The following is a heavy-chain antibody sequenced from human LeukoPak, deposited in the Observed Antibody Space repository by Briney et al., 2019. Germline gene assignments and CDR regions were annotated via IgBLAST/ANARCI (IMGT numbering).Heavy chain of an antibody. CDR3: ARPLGAVHYYYYYGMDV. V-gene: IGHV1-69*13. Sequence: SVKVSCKASGGTFSSYAISWVRQAPGQGLEWMGGIIPIFGTANYAQKFQGRATITADESTSTAYMELSSLRSEDTAVYYCARPLGAVHYYYYYGMDVWGQGTTVTVSS. J-gene: IGHJ6*02. D-gene: IGHD1-26*01. CDR1: GGTFSSYA. CDR2: IIPIFGTA.